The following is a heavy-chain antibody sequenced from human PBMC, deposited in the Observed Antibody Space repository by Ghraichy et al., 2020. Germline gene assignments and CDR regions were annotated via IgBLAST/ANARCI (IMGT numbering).Heavy chain of an antibody. J-gene: IGHJ3*01. CDR1: GGSFSEYY. CDR2: VSRGGSA. Sequence: LNISCAVYGGSFSEYYWSWIRQPPGKGLEWIADVSRGGSANYNPSLQSRVTISIDTSKNQVSLRLNSVTAADTAVYYCAREGIWPYSRSWYRGFDVWGQGSLVTVSS. D-gene: IGHD6-13*01. CDR3: AREGIWPYSRSWYRGFDV. V-gene: IGHV4-34*01.